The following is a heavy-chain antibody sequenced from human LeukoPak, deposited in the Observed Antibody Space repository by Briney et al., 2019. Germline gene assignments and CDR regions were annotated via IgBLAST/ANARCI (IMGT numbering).Heavy chain of an antibody. V-gene: IGHV1-18*04. J-gene: IGHJ4*02. CDR1: GYTFTSYG. CDR3: ARGPGMAVAGVFDY. D-gene: IGHD6-19*01. Sequence: ASVKVSCKASGYTFTSYGINWVRQAPGQGLEWLGWLSGYTGHTNYVQKIQGRVTMTTDTSTNTAYMELRSLRSDDTAVYYCARGPGMAVAGVFDYWGQGSLVTVSS. CDR2: LSGYTGHT.